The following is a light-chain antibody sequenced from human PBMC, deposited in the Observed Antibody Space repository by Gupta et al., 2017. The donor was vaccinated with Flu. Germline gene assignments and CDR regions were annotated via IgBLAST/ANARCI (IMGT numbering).Light chain of an antibody. Sequence: QPALTPPASVSGSPGQSITISCTGTSSDVGGANNVSWYQQHPGKAPRLMIYEVSNRPSGVSNRFSGSKSGSTASLTISGLQAEDEADFYCSSYTSSSSLYVFGSGIKVTVL. V-gene: IGLV2-14*01. J-gene: IGLJ1*01. CDR3: SSYTSSSSLYV. CDR1: SSDVGGANN. CDR2: EVS.